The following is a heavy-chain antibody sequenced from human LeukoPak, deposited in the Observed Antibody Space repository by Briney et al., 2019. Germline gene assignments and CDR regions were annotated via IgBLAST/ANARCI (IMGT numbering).Heavy chain of an antibody. V-gene: IGHV1-18*01. J-gene: IGHJ4*02. Sequence: ASVKVSCKASGYTFTNYGISWVRQAPGQGLEWMGWISAYTGNTNYAQNFQGRVTMTTDTSTSTVFMELRSLRSDDTAVYYCARSGVGYFYDNTGYYPLDYWGQGTLVTVSS. CDR1: GYTFTNYG. CDR3: ARSGVGYFYDNTGYYPLDY. CDR2: ISAYTGNT. D-gene: IGHD3-22*01.